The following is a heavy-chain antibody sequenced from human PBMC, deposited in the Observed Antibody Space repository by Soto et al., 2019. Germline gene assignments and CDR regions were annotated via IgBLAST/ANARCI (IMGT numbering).Heavy chain of an antibody. D-gene: IGHD6-13*01. V-gene: IGHV3-23*01. CDR2: ISGSGGST. CDR1: GFTFSSYA. J-gene: IGHJ4*02. CDR3: AKDHGYSSTLKRGPLDY. Sequence: GGSLRLSCAASGFTFSSYAMSWVRQAPGKGLEWVSAISGSGGSTYYADSVKGRFTISRDNSKNTLYLQMNSLRAEDTAVYYCAKDHGYSSTLKRGPLDYWGQGTLVTVSS.